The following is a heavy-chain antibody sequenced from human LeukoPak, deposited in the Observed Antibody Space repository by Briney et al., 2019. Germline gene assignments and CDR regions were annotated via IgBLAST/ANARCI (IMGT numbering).Heavy chain of an antibody. J-gene: IGHJ6*03. Sequence: SETLSLTCTVPGGSINSGTYYWSWIRQPPGKGLEWIGRIYTTGSTKYNPSLKSRVTISVDTSKNQFSLKLSSVTAADTAVYYCARVRCTNGICYAGYYYYMDVWGKGTTVTVSS. CDR1: GGSINSGTYY. CDR3: ARVRCTNGICYAGYYYYMDV. CDR2: IYTTGST. V-gene: IGHV4-61*02. D-gene: IGHD2-8*01.